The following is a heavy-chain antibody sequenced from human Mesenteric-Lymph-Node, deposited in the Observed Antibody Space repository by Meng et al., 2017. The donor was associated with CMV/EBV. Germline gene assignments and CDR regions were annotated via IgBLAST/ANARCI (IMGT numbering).Heavy chain of an antibody. D-gene: IGHD6-13*01. CDR3: ARQSEYNSGWYGGLGWFDP. CDR1: GYTFNRYY. V-gene: IGHV1-2*02. J-gene: IGHJ5*02. Sequence: ASVKVSCKASGYTFNRYYIHWVRQAPGQGLEWMGWINLISGGTQYAEKFQGRVTMTRDTSISTAYMELRRLRSDDTAVYYCARQSEYNSGWYGGLGWFDPWGQGTLVTVSS. CDR2: INLISGGT.